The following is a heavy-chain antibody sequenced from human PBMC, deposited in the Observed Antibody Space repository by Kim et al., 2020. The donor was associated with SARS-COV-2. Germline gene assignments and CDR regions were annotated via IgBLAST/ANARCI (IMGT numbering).Heavy chain of an antibody. CDR1: GFTFNNFA. J-gene: IGHJ3*02. CDR3: AKHQLNYGSDAFDI. Sequence: GGSLRLSCAASGFTFNNFAMSWVRQAPGKGLEWVSNIKGGGAAANYADSMEGRFTISRDNSKNTLYLEMNNLRAEDTAIYFCAKHQLNYGSDAFDIWGQG. CDR2: IKGGGAAA. V-gene: IGHV3-23*01. D-gene: IGHD3-10*01.